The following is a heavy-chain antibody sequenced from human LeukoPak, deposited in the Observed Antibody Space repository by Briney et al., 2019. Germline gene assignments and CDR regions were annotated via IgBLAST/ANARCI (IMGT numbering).Heavy chain of an antibody. CDR1: GYTFTGYY. J-gene: IGHJ5*02. CDR3: ARAHIVVVPARSSWHWFDP. D-gene: IGHD2-2*01. CDR2: INPNSGGT. V-gene: IGHV1-2*02. Sequence: ASVKVSCKASGYTFTGYYMHWVRQAPGQGLEWMGWINPNSGGTNYAQKFQGRVTMTRDTSTSTVYMELSSLRSEDTAVYYCARAHIVVVPARSSWHWFDPWGQGTLVTVSS.